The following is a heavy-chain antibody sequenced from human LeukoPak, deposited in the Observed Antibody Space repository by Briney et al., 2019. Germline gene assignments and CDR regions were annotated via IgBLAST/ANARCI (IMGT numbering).Heavy chain of an antibody. J-gene: IGHJ4*02. D-gene: IGHD3-22*01. Sequence: GASVKVSCKASGYTFTSYYMHWVRQAPGQGLEWMGIINPSGGSTSYAQKFQGRVTMTRDTSTSTVYMELSSLRSEDTAVCYCARRINYYDSSGYYTLPLGYWGQGTLVTVSS. CDR1: GYTFTSYY. CDR3: ARRINYYDSSGYYTLPLGY. V-gene: IGHV1-46*01. CDR2: INPSGGST.